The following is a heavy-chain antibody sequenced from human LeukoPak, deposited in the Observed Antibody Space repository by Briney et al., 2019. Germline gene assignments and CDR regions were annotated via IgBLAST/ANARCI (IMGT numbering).Heavy chain of an antibody. CDR3: ARAMILTGYYKGDFDY. V-gene: IGHV4-34*01. Sequence: PSETLSLTCAVYGGSFSGYYCSWIRQPPGKGLEWIGEINHSGSTNYNPSLKSRVTISVDTSKNQFSLKLSSVTAADTAVYYCARAMILTGYYKGDFDYWGQGNLVTVSS. CDR1: GGSFSGYY. J-gene: IGHJ4*02. CDR2: INHSGST. D-gene: IGHD3-9*01.